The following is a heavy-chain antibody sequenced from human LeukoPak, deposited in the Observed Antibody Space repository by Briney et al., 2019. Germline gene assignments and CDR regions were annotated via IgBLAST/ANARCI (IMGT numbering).Heavy chain of an antibody. V-gene: IGHV4-4*02. D-gene: IGHD3-3*01. Sequence: KPSETLSLTCAVSGGSISSSNWWNWVRQPPGKGLEWIGEIYHSGSTNYNPSLKSRVTISVDKSKNQFSLKLSSVTAADTAAYYCARGVKYDFWSGSANWFDPWGQGTLVTVSS. CDR2: IYHSGST. J-gene: IGHJ5*02. CDR1: GGSISSSNW. CDR3: ARGVKYDFWSGSANWFDP.